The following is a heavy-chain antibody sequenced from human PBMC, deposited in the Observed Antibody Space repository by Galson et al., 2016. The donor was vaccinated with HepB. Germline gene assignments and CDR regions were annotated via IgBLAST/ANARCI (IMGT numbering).Heavy chain of an antibody. V-gene: IGHV6-1*01. Sequence: AISGDSVSSNSAAWNWIRQSPSRGLEWQGRTYYRSKWYNDYAVSVKSRIIVNPDTSKNQFSLQLNSVTPEDTAVYYCVEQRKGAPYGMDVWGQGTTVTVSS. CDR1: GDSVSSNSAA. CDR3: VEQRKGAPYGMDV. D-gene: IGHD1/OR15-1a*01. CDR2: TYYRSKWYN. J-gene: IGHJ6*02.